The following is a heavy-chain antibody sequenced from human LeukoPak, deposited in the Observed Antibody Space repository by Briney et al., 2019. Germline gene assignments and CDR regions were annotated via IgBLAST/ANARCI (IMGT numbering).Heavy chain of an antibody. V-gene: IGHV3-21*01. CDR2: ISSDGNYI. Sequence: GGSLRLSCAASGFTFTTYAMSWVRQAPGKGLEWVSSISSDGNYIYYADSVKGRFTISRDNAKNSLYLQMNSLRAEDTAVFYCAREPQAGAYDYWGQGTLVTVSS. CDR3: AREPQAGAYDY. J-gene: IGHJ4*02. CDR1: GFTFTTYA. D-gene: IGHD6-19*01.